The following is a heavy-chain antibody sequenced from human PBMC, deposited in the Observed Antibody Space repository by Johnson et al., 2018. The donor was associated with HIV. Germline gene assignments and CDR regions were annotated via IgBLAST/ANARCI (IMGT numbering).Heavy chain of an antibody. D-gene: IGHD5/OR15-5a*01. CDR1: GFTFSSYG. Sequence: VQLVESGGGLVQPGESLRLSCAASGFTFSSYGMHWVRQVPGKGPVWVSRINSDGISSAYADSVKGRFTISRDNSKNTLFLQMNSLRAEDTAVYYCARDNLRAFDVWGQGTTVTVSS. J-gene: IGHJ3*01. CDR2: INSDGISS. CDR3: ARDNLRAFDV. V-gene: IGHV3-74*01.